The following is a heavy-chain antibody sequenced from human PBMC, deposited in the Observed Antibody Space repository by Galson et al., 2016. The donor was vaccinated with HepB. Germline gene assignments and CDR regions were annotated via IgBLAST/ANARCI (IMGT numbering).Heavy chain of an antibody. J-gene: IGHJ4*02. D-gene: IGHD2-2*01. CDR1: GYTFINYA. CDR3: AGDMEYCSISSCYSTVFDY. V-gene: IGHV7-4-1*02. Sequence: SVKVSCKASGYTFINYALNWVRQAPGQGLEWMGWINTNTGKATYAQGFTGRFVFSLDTSVSTAYLEIRGLKADDTAVYYCAGDMEYCSISSCYSTVFDYWGQGTLVTVSS. CDR2: INTNTGKA.